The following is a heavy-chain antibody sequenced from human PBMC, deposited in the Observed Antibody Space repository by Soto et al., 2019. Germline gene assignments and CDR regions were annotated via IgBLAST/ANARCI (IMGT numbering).Heavy chain of an antibody. J-gene: IGHJ4*02. CDR2: ISAYNGET. CDR3: ASASGTGVGTTSY. Sequence: QVQLVQSGPEVKKPGASAKVSCKASGYTVSNYGISWMRQVPGHGLEWMGWISAYNGETKYAQKVQGRVSITTDTSTNTAYMELGSLRSDDTAVYYCASASGTGVGTTSYWGQGTLVTVSS. CDR1: GYTVSNYG. D-gene: IGHD1-26*01. V-gene: IGHV1-18*01.